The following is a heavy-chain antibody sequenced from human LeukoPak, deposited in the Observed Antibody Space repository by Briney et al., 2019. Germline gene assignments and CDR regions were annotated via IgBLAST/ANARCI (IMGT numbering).Heavy chain of an antibody. J-gene: IGHJ6*02. D-gene: IGHD4/OR15-4a*01. Sequence: ASVKVSCKASEYIFTDYYMHWVRQAPGQGLEWMGWINPSSGGTNYAQKFQDWVTMTRDTSINTAYMELSRLRSDDTAVYYCARLTIYYYYGMDVWGQGTTVTVSS. CDR1: EYIFTDYY. V-gene: IGHV1-2*04. CDR3: ARLTIYYYYGMDV. CDR2: INPSSGGT.